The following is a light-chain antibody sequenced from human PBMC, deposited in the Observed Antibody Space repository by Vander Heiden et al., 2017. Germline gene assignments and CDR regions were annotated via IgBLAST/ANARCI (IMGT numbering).Light chain of an antibody. CDR1: QDIGND. CDR2: AAS. CDR3: RQDDNYPRT. V-gene: IGKV1-6*01. Sequence: IEMTQSPSSLSASVGDRVTITCRASQDIGNDLGWYQQTPGKAPKLLIYAASRLQSGVPSRFSGSGSGTDFTLSISSLQPEDFATYYCRQDDNYPRTFGQGTKVEI. J-gene: IGKJ1*01.